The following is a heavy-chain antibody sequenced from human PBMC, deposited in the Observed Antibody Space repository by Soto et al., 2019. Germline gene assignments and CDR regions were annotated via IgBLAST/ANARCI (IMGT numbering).Heavy chain of an antibody. J-gene: IGHJ4*02. CDR3: ARSPDSGDYVDY. V-gene: IGHV4-61*01. Sequence: QVQLQESGPRLVQPSENLSLTCSVSGGSVSSDSYYWSWIRQPPGAGLEWIGYIYFSGTTNYNPSLESRVTILVDSSKNQFSLKLSSVTAAYTAVYYCARSPDSGDYVDYCGQGTLVAVSS. CDR2: IYFSGTT. CDR1: GGSVSSDSYY. D-gene: IGHD4-17*01.